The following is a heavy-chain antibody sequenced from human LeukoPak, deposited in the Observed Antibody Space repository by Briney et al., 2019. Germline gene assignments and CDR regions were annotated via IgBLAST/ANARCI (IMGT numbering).Heavy chain of an antibody. CDR3: ARDQRAYYDILTGTGHEAFDI. Sequence: SQALSLTCTVSGGSISSGDYYWSWIRQPPGKGLEWIGYIYYSGSTYYNPSLKSRVTISVDTSKNQFSLKLSSVTAADTAEYYCARDQRAYYDILTGTGHEAFDIWGQGTMVTVSS. D-gene: IGHD3-9*01. V-gene: IGHV4-30-4*08. J-gene: IGHJ3*02. CDR2: IYYSGST. CDR1: GGSISSGDYY.